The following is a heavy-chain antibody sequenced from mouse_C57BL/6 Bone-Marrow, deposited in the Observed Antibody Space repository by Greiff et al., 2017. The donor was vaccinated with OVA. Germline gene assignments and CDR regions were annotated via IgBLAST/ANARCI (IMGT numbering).Heavy chain of an antibody. V-gene: IGHV1-50*01. J-gene: IGHJ4*01. CDR3: ARDYEAMDY. CDR2: IDPSDSYT. CDR1: GYTFTSSW. Sequence: QVQLKQPGAELVKPGASVKLSCKASGYTFTSSWLQWVKQRPGQGLAWIGEIDPSDSYTNYTQKFKGKATLTVDTTSSTTDMQLSSLTSEDSAVYYCARDYEAMDYWGQGTSVTVSS.